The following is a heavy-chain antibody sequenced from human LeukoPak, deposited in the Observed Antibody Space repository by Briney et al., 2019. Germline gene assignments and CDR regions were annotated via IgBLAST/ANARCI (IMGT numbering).Heavy chain of an antibody. D-gene: IGHD1-1*01. CDR2: ISYSGST. V-gene: IGHV4-59*01. Sequence: SETLSLTCTVSGGSISSYYWSWIRQPPGKGLEWIGYISYSGSTNFNPSLKSRVTISVDTSKNQFSLKLSSVTAADTAVYYCAREGTAGTNLNWFDPWGQGTPVTVSS. J-gene: IGHJ5*02. CDR1: GGSISSYY. CDR3: AREGTAGTNLNWFDP.